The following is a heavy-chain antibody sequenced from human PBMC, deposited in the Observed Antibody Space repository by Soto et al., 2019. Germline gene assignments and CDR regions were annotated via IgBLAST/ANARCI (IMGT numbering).Heavy chain of an antibody. Sequence: ASVKVSCKASGYTFTTYGISWVRQAPGQGLEWTGWISGYNGHTKYAQKFRGRVTMTTDTSTSTVYMDLRSPRSDDTAVYYCAREGEMPYYYYGLDVWGQGTTVTVSS. V-gene: IGHV1-18*01. CDR1: GYTFTTYG. CDR3: AREGEMPYYYYGLDV. J-gene: IGHJ6*02. CDR2: ISGYNGHT. D-gene: IGHD3-16*01.